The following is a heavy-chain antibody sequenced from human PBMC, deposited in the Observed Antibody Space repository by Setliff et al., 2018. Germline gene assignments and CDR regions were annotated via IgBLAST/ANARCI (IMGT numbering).Heavy chain of an antibody. CDR2: IIPIFGTA. Sequence: ASVKVSCKASGGTFSSYAISWVRQAPGQGLEWMGGIIPIFGTANYAQKFRGRVTITADESTSTAYMELSSLRSEDTAVYYCARGYRGYYNFWSGSQGANWFDPWGQGTLVTVSS. V-gene: IGHV1-69*13. D-gene: IGHD3-3*01. CDR3: ARGYRGYYNFWSGSQGANWFDP. J-gene: IGHJ5*02. CDR1: GGTFSSYA.